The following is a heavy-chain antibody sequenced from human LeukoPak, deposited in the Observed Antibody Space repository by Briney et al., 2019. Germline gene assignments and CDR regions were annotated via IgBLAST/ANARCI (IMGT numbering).Heavy chain of an antibody. CDR3: ARGELLWFGELFSWFDP. Sequence: GASVKVSCKASGYTFTGYYMHWVRQAPGQGLEWMGWINPNSGGTNYAQKFQGRVTMTRDTPISTAYMELSRLRSDDTAVYYCARGELLWFGELFSWFDPWGQGTLVTVSS. D-gene: IGHD3-10*01. CDR2: INPNSGGT. J-gene: IGHJ5*02. CDR1: GYTFTGYY. V-gene: IGHV1-2*02.